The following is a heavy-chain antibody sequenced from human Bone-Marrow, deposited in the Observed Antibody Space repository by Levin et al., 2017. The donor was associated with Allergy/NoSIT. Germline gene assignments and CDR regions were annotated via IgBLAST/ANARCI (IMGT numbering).Heavy chain of an antibody. CDR1: GFTVSSNY. CDR2: IYSGGST. D-gene: IGHD2-2*01. J-gene: IGHJ3*02. CDR3: ATDRAYCSNTTCYLPDAFDI. V-gene: IGHV3-66*01. Sequence: LASETLSLTCVASGFTVSSNYMNWVRQAPGKGLEWVSVIYSGGSTYYADSVKGRFTISRDNSKNTLYLQMSSLRAEDTAVYYCATDRAYCSNTTCYLPDAFDIWGQGTMVTVSS.